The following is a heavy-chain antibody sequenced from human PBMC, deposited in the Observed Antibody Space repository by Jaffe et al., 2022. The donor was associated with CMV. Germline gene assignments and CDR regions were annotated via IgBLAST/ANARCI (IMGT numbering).Heavy chain of an antibody. Sequence: QVQLQQWGAGLLKPSETLSLTCAVYGGSFSGYYWSWIRQPPGKGLEWIGEINHSGSTNYNPSLKSRVTISVDTSKNQFSLKLSSVTAADTAVYYCARGLYGSSWYVDYWGQGTLVTVSS. V-gene: IGHV4-34*01. D-gene: IGHD6-13*01. J-gene: IGHJ4*02. CDR2: INHSGST. CDR3: ARGLYGSSWYVDY. CDR1: GGSFSGYY.